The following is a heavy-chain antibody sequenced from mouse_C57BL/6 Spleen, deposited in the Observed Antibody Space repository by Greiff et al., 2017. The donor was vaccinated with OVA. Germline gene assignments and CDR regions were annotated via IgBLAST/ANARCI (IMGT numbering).Heavy chain of an antibody. J-gene: IGHJ4*01. D-gene: IGHD1-1*01. CDR3: ARLDATVGEAMDY. V-gene: IGHV1-72*01. Sequence: QVQLQQPGAELVKPGASVKLSCKASGYTFTSYWMHWVMQRPGRGLVWIGRIDPNSGGTKYNEKFKSKATLTVDKPSSTAYMQLSSLKSEDYAVYKCARLDATVGEAMDYWGTGTTVTVSS. CDR1: GYTFTSYW. CDR2: IDPNSGGT.